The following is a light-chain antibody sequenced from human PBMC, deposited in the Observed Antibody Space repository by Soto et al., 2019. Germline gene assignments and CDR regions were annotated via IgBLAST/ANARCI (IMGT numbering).Light chain of an antibody. CDR3: QQSHITTLFT. CDR1: ENIESH. V-gene: IGKV1-39*01. J-gene: IGKJ2*01. CDR2: AAS. Sequence: DIQMTQSPSSLSASIGDRVTITCRASENIESHLNWYQQKPGKAPKVVIYAASRLQSGVPSRFSGSGSGTEFTLTISSLEPEDFATYYCQQSHITTLFTFGKGTKLEIK.